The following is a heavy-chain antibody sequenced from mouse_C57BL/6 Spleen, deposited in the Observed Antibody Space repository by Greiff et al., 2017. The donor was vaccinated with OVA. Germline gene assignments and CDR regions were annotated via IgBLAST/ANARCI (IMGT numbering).Heavy chain of an antibody. CDR2: IDPETGGT. CDR1: GYTFTDYE. V-gene: IGHV1-15*01. J-gene: IGHJ3*01. D-gene: IGHD1-1*01. CDR3: TKPYYYGSSYGGWFAY. Sequence: QVQLQQSGAELVRPGASVTLSCKASGYTFTDYEMHWVKQTPVHGLEWIGAIDPETGGTAYNQKFKGKAILTADKSSSTAYMELRSLTSENSAVYYCTKPYYYGSSYGGWFAYWGQGTLVTVSA.